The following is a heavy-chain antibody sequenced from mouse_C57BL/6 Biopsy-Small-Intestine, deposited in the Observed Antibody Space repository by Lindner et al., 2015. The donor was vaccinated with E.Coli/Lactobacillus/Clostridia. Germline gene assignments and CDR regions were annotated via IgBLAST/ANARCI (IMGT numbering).Heavy chain of an antibody. Sequence: VQLQESGPELVKPGAPVKISCKASGYSFTGYYMQWVKQSHGNILDWIGYIYPYNGVSSYNQKFKGKATLTVDKSSSTAYMELRSLTSEDSAVYYCASLTGTKGYFDYWGQGTTLTVSS. CDR3: ASLTGTKGYFDY. J-gene: IGHJ2*01. D-gene: IGHD4-1*01. V-gene: IGHV1-31*01. CDR1: GYSFTGYY. CDR2: IYPYNGVS.